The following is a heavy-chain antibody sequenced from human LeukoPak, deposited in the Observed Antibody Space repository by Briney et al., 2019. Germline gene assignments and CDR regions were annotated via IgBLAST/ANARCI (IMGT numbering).Heavy chain of an antibody. D-gene: IGHD2-15*01. CDR1: GFTFSSYA. CDR2: ISGSGGST. CDR3: AKDLKVAATTIPNNYFDY. Sequence: PGGSLRLSCAASGFTFSSYAMSWVRQAPGKGLEWVSAISGSGGSTYYADSVKGRFTISRDNSKNTLYLQMNSLRAEDTAVYYCAKDLKVAATTIPNNYFDYWGQGTQVTVSS. V-gene: IGHV3-23*01. J-gene: IGHJ4*02.